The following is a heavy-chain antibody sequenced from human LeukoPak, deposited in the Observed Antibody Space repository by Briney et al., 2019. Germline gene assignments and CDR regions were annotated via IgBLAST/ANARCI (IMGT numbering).Heavy chain of an antibody. J-gene: IGHJ4*02. CDR1: GGSVTSFY. Sequence: SETLSLTCTVSGGSVTSFYWSWIRQPDGKGREWIGRIYTSGSNNYNPSLKSRVTMSVDTSKNQFFLKLSSVTAACTAVYYCARGVGSSPYYLCYWGQGTLVTVSS. CDR3: ARGVGSSPYYLCY. V-gene: IGHV4-4*07. D-gene: IGHD6-13*01. CDR2: IYTSGSN.